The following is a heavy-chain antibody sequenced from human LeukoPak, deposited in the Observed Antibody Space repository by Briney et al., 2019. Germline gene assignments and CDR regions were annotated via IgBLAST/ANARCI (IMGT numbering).Heavy chain of an antibody. CDR3: AAYYYYYYYMDV. CDR2: IYYSGST. CDR1: GGSISSRSYY. Sequence: TSETLSLTCNVSGGSISSRSYYWGWIRQPPGKGLEWIGSIYYSGSTYYKPSLKSRVTISVDTSKNQFSLNLTSVTAADTAVYYCAAYYYYYYYMDVWGKGTTVTVSS. J-gene: IGHJ6*03. V-gene: IGHV4-39*01.